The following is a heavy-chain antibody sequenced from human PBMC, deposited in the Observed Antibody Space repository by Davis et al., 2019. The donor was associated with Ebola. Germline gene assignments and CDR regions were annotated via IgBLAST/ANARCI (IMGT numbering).Heavy chain of an antibody. CDR2: IYYSGST. Sequence: PSETLSLTCTVSAVSISSGGYYWSWIRQHPGKGLEWIGYIYYSGSTYYNPSLKSRVTISVDTSKNQFPLKLSSVTAADTAVYYCARDSLITGTNNWGQGTLVTVSS. D-gene: IGHD1-7*01. J-gene: IGHJ4*02. CDR3: ARDSLITGTNN. V-gene: IGHV4-30-4*08. CDR1: AVSISSGGYY.